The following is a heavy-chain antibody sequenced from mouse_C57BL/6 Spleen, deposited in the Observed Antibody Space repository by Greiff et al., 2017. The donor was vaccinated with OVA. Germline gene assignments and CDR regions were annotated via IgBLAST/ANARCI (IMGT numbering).Heavy chain of an antibody. CDR3: ARFDSGNRTFDY. J-gene: IGHJ2*01. CDR2: IDPSDSYS. CDR1: GYTFTSYW. V-gene: IGHV1-69*01. Sequence: VQLQQPGAELVMPGASVKLSCKASGYTFTSYWMHWVKQRPGQGLEWIGEIDPSDSYSNYNQKFKGKSTLTVDKSSSTAYMQLSSLTSEDSADYYCARFDSGNRTFDYWGQGTTLTVSS. D-gene: IGHD1-3*01.